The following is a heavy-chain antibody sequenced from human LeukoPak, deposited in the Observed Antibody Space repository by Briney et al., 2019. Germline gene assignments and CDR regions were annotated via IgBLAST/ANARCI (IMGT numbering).Heavy chain of an antibody. Sequence: SETLSLTCTVSGGSISSYYWSWIRQPPGKGLEWIGYIYYSGSTNYNPSLKSRVTISVDTSKNQFSLKLSSVTAADTAVYYCARDFRCTSTYCYNWFDPWGQGILVTVSS. D-gene: IGHD2-2*01. CDR1: GGSISSYY. CDR3: ARDFRCTSTYCYNWFDP. CDR2: IYYSGST. V-gene: IGHV4-59*12. J-gene: IGHJ5*02.